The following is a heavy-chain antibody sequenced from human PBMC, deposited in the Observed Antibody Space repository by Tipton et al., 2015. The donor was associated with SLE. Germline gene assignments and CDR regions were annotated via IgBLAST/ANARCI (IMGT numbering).Heavy chain of an antibody. J-gene: IGHJ4*02. V-gene: IGHV4-59*11. CDR3: ARGGYSSGWYGDYFVY. D-gene: IGHD6-19*01. Sequence: TLSLTCTVSGGSISSHYWSWIRQPPGKGLEWIGYIYYSGSTNYSPSLKSRVTISLDTSKTQFSLKLRSVTAADTAIYYCARGGYSSGWYGDYFVYCGQGTLVTVSS. CDR2: IYYSGST. CDR1: GGSISSHY.